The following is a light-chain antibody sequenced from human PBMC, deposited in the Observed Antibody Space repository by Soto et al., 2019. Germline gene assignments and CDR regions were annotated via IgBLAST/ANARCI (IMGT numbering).Light chain of an antibody. CDR1: TSNVGNNY. CDR3: VAWDDSLNGHVV. J-gene: IGLJ2*01. V-gene: IGLV1-47*02. CDR2: SFS. Sequence: QSALTQPPSASGTAGQGVTISCSGSTSNVGNNYVYWYQQVPGTAPKLLVNSFSERPSGVPDRFSSSKAGTTASLAVSGLRSEDEADYYCVAWDDSLNGHVVFGGGTQLTVL.